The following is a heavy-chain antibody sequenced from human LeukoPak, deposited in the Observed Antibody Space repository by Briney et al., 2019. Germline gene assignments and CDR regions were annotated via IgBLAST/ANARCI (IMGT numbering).Heavy chain of an antibody. D-gene: IGHD2-2*01. Sequence: GGSLRLSCAASGFTFSSYGMHWVRQAPGKGLEWVSSISRSSSYIYYADSVKGRFTISRDNAKNSLYLQMNSLRAEDTAVYYCARDGIPAAIEYYYYYMDVWGKGTTVTVSS. CDR1: GFTFSSYG. J-gene: IGHJ6*03. CDR3: ARDGIPAAIEYYYYYMDV. V-gene: IGHV3-21*01. CDR2: ISRSSSYI.